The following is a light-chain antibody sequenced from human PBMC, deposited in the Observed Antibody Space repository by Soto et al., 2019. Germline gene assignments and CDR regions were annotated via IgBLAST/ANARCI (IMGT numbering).Light chain of an antibody. CDR2: DAS. J-gene: IGKJ1*01. Sequence: DIQMTQSPSTLSASVGDRVTITCRASQSISSWLAWYQQKPGNAPKLLIYDASSFESGVPSRFRGSGSGTEFTLTISSLQPDDFATYYCQQYNSPWTFGQGTKVEIK. V-gene: IGKV1-5*01. CDR3: QQYNSPWT. CDR1: QSISSW.